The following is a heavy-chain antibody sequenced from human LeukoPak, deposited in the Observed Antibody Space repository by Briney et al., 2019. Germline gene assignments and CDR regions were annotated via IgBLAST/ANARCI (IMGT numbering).Heavy chain of an antibody. CDR2: IYSGGST. J-gene: IGHJ4*02. CDR3: ARGRGYRDYDRPLDY. D-gene: IGHD5-12*01. V-gene: IGHV3-66*01. Sequence: GGSLRLSCAAYGFTVSRNYMSWVRQAPGKGLEWVSVIYSGGSTYYADSVKGRFTTSRDNSKNTLYVQMNSLRAEDTAIYYCARGRGYRDYDRPLDYWGQGTLVTVSS. CDR1: GFTVSRNY.